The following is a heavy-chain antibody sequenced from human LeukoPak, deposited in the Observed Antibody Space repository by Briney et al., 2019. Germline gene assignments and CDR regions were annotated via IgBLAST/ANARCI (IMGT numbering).Heavy chain of an antibody. CDR3: AKQGRRVSNPYYYYYYYMDV. Sequence: PGRSLRLSCAASGFTLSSYGMHWVRQAPGKGLEWVAGIWYDGSNKYYADSVKGRFTISRDNSKNALYLQMNSLRAEDTAVYSCAKQGRRVSNPYYYYYYYMDVWGKGTTVTVSS. CDR2: IWYDGSNK. CDR1: GFTLSSYG. V-gene: IGHV3-33*06. J-gene: IGHJ6*03. D-gene: IGHD4-11*01.